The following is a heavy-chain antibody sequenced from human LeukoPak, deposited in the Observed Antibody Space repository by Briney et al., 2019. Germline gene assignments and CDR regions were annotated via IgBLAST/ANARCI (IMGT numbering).Heavy chain of an antibody. CDR2: TNHSGST. D-gene: IGHD3-22*01. CDR3: ARRNYYDSSGYYRYYYYYYMDV. Sequence: ETLSLTCAVYGGSFSGYYWSWIRQPPGKGLEWIGETNHSGSTNYNPSLKSRVTISVDTSKNQFSLKLSSVTAADTAVYYCARRNYYDSSGYYRYYYYYYMDVWGKGTTVTISS. V-gene: IGHV4-34*01. CDR1: GGSFSGYY. J-gene: IGHJ6*03.